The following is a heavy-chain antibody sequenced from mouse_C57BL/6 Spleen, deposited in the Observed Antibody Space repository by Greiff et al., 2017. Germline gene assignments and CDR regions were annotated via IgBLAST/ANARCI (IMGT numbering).Heavy chain of an antibody. CDR2: IYPGDGDT. CDR3: ARHPYYYAMDY. V-gene: IGHV1-80*01. CDR1: GYAFSSYW. J-gene: IGHJ4*01. Sequence: QVQLQQSGAELVKPGASVKISCKASGYAFSSYWMNWVKQRPGKGLEWIGQIYPGDGDTNYNGKFKGKATLTADKSSSTAYMQLSSLTSEDSAVYFCARHPYYYAMDYWGQGTSVTVSS.